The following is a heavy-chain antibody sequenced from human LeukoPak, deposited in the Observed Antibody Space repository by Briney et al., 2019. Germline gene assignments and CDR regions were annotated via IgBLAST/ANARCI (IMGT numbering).Heavy chain of an antibody. CDR1: GGSINSYY. CDR3: ARGSSWSSAI. D-gene: IGHD6-13*01. J-gene: IGHJ4*02. CDR2: IFYTGST. Sequence: SETLSLTCTVSGGSINSYYWSWIRQPPGKGLEWVGYIFYTGSTNYNPSLKSRVTISVDRSKNQFSPKLRSVTAADTAIYYCARGSSWSSAIWGPGTLVTASS. V-gene: IGHV4-59*01.